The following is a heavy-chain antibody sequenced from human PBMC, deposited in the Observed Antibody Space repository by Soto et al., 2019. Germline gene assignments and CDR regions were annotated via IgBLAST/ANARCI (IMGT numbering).Heavy chain of an antibody. CDR2: INYPGIT. V-gene: IGHV4-59*08. CDR3: ARPSSTGGSYAFDI. D-gene: IGHD2-15*01. CDR1: GGSISNYY. Sequence: QVQLQESGPGLVEPWETLSLTCTVSGGSISNYYWNWIRQTPGKGLEWVGCINYPGITRYNPSLKSRVAISLDRSNNQFSLTLTSVTAADTAIYYSARPSSTGGSYAFDIWGQGTLVTVSS. J-gene: IGHJ3*02.